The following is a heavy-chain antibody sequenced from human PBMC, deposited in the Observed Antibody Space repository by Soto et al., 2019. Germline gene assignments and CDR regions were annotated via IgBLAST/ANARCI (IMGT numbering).Heavy chain of an antibody. CDR2: IDPSDSQT. V-gene: IGHV5-10-1*01. D-gene: IGHD3-22*01. J-gene: IGHJ4*02. CDR3: ARQIYDSDTGPNFQYYFDS. Sequence: RGESLKISCKGSGYSFAGYWITWVRQKPGKGLEWMGRIDPSDSQTYYSPSFRGHVTISVTKSITTVFLQWSSLRASDTAMYYCARQIYDSDTGPNFQYYFDSWGQGTLVTSPQ. CDR1: GYSFAGYW.